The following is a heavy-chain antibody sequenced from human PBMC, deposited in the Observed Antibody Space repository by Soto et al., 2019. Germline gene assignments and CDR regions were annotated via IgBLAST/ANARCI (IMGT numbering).Heavy chain of an antibody. CDR2: IYYSGST. D-gene: IGHD6-13*01. Sequence: SETLSLTCTVSGGSISSGDYYWSWIRQPPGKGLEWIGYIYYSGSTYYNPSLKSRVTISVDTSKDQFSLKLSSVTAADTAVYYCARTIIAAAGTFDYWGQGTLVTV. J-gene: IGHJ4*02. V-gene: IGHV4-30-4*01. CDR3: ARTIIAAAGTFDY. CDR1: GGSISSGDYY.